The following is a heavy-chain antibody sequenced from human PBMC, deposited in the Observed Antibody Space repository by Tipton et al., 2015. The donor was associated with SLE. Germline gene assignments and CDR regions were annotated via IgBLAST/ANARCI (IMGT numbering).Heavy chain of an antibody. J-gene: IGHJ4*02. Sequence: QLVQSGSELKKPGASVRISCKASGYTFTNYAMHWVRQAPGQGLQWMGWINTRNGNPTYAQGFTGRFVFSLDTSVSTAYLQISSLKAEDSGMYYCAKYMVMALDYWGQGTLLTVSS. D-gene: IGHD5-18*01. CDR1: GYTFTNYA. CDR2: INTRNGNP. V-gene: IGHV7-4-1*02. CDR3: AKYMVMALDY.